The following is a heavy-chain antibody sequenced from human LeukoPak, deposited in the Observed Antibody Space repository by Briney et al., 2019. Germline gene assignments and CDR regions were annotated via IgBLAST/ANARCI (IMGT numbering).Heavy chain of an antibody. D-gene: IGHD2-15*01. J-gene: IGHJ2*01. CDR1: GFTFSSYG. Sequence: AGSLRLSCAASGFTFSSYGMHWVRQAPGKGLEWVGVISYDGSNKYYADSVKGRFTISRENSKNTLYLQINSLRAEETAVYYCAKDLNYCSGGSCYWYFDLWGRGTLVTVSS. CDR2: ISYDGSNK. CDR3: AKDLNYCSGGSCYWYFDL. V-gene: IGHV3-30*18.